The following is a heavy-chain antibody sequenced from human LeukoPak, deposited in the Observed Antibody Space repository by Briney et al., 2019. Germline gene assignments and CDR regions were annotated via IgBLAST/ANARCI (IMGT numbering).Heavy chain of an antibody. CDR2: INPSGGST. CDR3: ARVGAGFYYYYYGMDV. Sequence: GASVKVSFTASGYTFTSYYMHWVRQAPGQGLEWMGIINPSGGSTSYVQKFQGRVTMTRDTSTSTVYMELSSLRSEDTAVYYCARVGAGFYYYYYGMDVWGQGTTVTVSS. V-gene: IGHV1-46*01. J-gene: IGHJ6*02. D-gene: IGHD6-19*01. CDR1: GYTFTSYY.